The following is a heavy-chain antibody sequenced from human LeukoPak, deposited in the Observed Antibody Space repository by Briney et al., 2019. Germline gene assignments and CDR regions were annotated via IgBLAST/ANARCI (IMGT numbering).Heavy chain of an antibody. CDR2: ISWNSGSI. Sequence: GGSLRLSCAASGFTFSSYGMHWVRQAPGKGLEWVSGISWNSGSIGYADSVKGRFTISRDNAKNSLYLQMDSLRPEDTAVYYCAKDRDVYCSSSSSCSLRHFDYWGQGTLVTVSS. D-gene: IGHD2-2*01. CDR1: GFTFSSYG. V-gene: IGHV3-9*01. J-gene: IGHJ4*02. CDR3: AKDRDVYCSSSSSCSLRHFDY.